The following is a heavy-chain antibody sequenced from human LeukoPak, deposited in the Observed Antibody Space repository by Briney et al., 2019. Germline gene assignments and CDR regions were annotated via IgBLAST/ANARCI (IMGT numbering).Heavy chain of an antibody. J-gene: IGHJ4*02. D-gene: IGHD1-26*01. CDR2: INHNGNVN. CDR1: GFTFSSYW. CDR3: ATAGLRDSGSYYQFDY. V-gene: IGHV3-7*03. Sequence: GGSLRLSCAASGFTFSSYWMNWARQAPGKGLEWVASINHNGNVNYYVDSVKGRFTISRDNAKNSLYLQMSNLRAEDTAVYYCATAGLRDSGSYYQFDYWGQGTLVTVSS.